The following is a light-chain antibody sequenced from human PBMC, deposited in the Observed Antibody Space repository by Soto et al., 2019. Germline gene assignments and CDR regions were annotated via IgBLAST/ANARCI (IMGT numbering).Light chain of an antibody. CDR1: ISDVGGYDY. Sequence: QSVLTQPASVSGSPGQSITISCTGTISDVGGYDYVSWYQLHPGKAPKLMVFEVNNLPSGVSYRFSGSKSGNTASLTISGLQAEDEADYFCSSYSISTAYLFGTGTKVTVL. CDR2: EVN. CDR3: SSYSISTAYL. V-gene: IGLV2-14*01. J-gene: IGLJ1*01.